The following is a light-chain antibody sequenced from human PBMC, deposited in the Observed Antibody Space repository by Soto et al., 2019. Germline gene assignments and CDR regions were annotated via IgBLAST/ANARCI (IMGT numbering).Light chain of an antibody. CDR1: QRIRTY. CDR3: QQLYTLPFT. J-gene: IGKJ5*01. V-gene: IGKV1-9*01. Sequence: DIQMTQSPSSLSSSVGDIVTITCRASQRIRTYVNWYQQKPGKAPNLLIYEASTLQSGVPSRFSGSGSGTEFTLTISGLLPEDFAAYHCQQLYTLPFTFGQGTRLEIK. CDR2: EAS.